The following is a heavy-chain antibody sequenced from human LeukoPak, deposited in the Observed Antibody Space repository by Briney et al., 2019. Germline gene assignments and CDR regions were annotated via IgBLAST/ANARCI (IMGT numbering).Heavy chain of an antibody. J-gene: IGHJ4*02. Sequence: SETLSLTCAVYGGSFSGYYWSWIRQPPGKGLEWIGEINHSGSTNYNPSLKSRVTISVDTSKNQFSLKLSSVTAADTAVYYCARDLRVAPPGGYSSGWYEGYWGQGTLVTVSS. CDR3: ARDLRVAPPGGYSSGWYEGY. V-gene: IGHV4-34*01. D-gene: IGHD6-19*01. CDR2: INHSGST. CDR1: GGSFSGYY.